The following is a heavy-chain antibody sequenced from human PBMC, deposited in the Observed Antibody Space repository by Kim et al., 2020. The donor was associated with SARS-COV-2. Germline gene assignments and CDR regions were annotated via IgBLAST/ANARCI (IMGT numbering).Heavy chain of an antibody. J-gene: IGHJ4*02. CDR3: AREGITMVRGVFDY. D-gene: IGHD3-10*01. V-gene: IGHV1-46*01. Sequence: AQKFQGRVNMTRDTSTSTVYMELSSLRSEDTAVYYCAREGITMVRGVFDYWGQGTLVTVSS.